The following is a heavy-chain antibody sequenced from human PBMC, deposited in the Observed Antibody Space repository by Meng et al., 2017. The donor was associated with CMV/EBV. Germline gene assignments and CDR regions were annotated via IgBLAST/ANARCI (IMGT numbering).Heavy chain of an antibody. CDR2: ISRTSSYI. V-gene: IGHV3-21*01. Sequence: GESLKISCAASGFTFSSYSMNWVRQAPGKGLEWVSSISRTSSYIYYSDLVKGRFTISRDNAENSLYLQMNGLRGEDTAVYFCARVGDSGGPLGYWGQGTLVTVSS. CDR3: ARVGDSGGPLGY. D-gene: IGHD3-16*01. CDR1: GFTFSSYS. J-gene: IGHJ4*02.